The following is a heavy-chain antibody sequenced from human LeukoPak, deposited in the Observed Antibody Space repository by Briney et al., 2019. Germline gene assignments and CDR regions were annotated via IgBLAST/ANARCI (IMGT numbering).Heavy chain of an antibody. V-gene: IGHV3-23*01. CDR3: AKDRSFIAAAGAFDY. CDR1: GFTFSSYA. CDR2: ISGSGGST. J-gene: IGHJ4*02. D-gene: IGHD6-13*01. Sequence: GGSLRLSCAASGFTFSSYAMSWVRQAPGKGLEWVTAISGSGGSTYYADSVKGRFTISRDNSKNTLYLQMNSLRAEDTAVYYCAKDRSFIAAAGAFDYWGQGTLVTVSS.